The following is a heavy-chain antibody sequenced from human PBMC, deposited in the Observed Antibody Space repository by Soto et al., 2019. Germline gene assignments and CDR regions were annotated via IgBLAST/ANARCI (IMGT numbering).Heavy chain of an antibody. CDR2: ISSSSSTI. J-gene: IGHJ4*02. CDR1: GFTFSSYS. V-gene: IGHV3-48*02. CDR3: ARDITYYYDSSGYYLDY. Sequence: EVQLVESGGGLVQPGGSLRLSCAASGFTFSSYSMNWVRQAPGKGLEWVSYISSSSSTIYYADSVKGRFTISRDNAKTSLYLQMNSRRDEDTAVYYCARDITYYYDSSGYYLDYWGQGTLVTVSS. D-gene: IGHD3-22*01.